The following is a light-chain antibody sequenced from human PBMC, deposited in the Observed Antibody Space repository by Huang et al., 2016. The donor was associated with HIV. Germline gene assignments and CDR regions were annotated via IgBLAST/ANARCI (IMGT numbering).Light chain of an antibody. V-gene: IGKV3-20*01. CDR1: QSVSSSH. J-gene: IGKJ2*01. CDR3: QQYGSSPPYT. CDR2: GAS. Sequence: EIVLTQSPGTLSLSPGERATLSCRASQSVSSSHLAWYQEKPGQAPRVLICGASSRATGSPDSFSGSESGTDFTLTISRLEPEDFAVYYCQQYGSSPPYTFGQGTKLEIK.